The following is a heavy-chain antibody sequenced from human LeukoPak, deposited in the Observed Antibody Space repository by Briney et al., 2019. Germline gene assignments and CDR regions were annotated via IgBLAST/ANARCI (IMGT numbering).Heavy chain of an antibody. CDR3: ARVAVDDTPALQVGSFDF. J-gene: IGHJ4*02. CDR1: GCTFTSYD. CDR2: INPNSGDT. Sequence: GASVKVSCKASGCTFTSYDINWVRQATGQGLEWMGWINPNSGDTKYAQKFQGRVTMTRDTSISTAYMELSRLRSDDTAVYYCARVAVDDTPALQVGSFDFGGQGALVTASS. D-gene: IGHD2-15*01. V-gene: IGHV1-2*02.